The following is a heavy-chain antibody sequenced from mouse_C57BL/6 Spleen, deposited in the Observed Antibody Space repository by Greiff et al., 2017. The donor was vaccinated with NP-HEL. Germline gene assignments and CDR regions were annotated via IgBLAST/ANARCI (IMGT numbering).Heavy chain of an antibody. CDR1: GYTFTSYW. J-gene: IGHJ1*03. CDR2: IHPGSGST. D-gene: IGHD2-12*01. Sequence: QVQLQQPGAELVKPGASVKMSCKASGYTFTSYWITWVKQRPGQGLEWIGDIHPGSGSTNYNEKFKSKATLTVDPSSSTAYMQLRSLTSEDSAVFYEPRYRYDRYFDGWGTGTTVTVSS. CDR3: PRYRYDRYFDG. V-gene: IGHV1-55*01.